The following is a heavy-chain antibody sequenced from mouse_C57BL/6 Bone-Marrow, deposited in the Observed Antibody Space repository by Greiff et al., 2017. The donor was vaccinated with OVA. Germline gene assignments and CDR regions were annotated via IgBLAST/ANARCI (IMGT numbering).Heavy chain of an antibody. CDR2: IDPSDSYT. CDR3: ARSDYYGSSYDFDY. CDR1: GYTFTSYW. Sequence: QVQLQQSGAELVMPGASVKLSCKASGYTFTSYWMHWVKQRPGQGLEWIGEIDPSDSYTNYNQKFKGKSTLTVDKSSSKAYMQLSSLTSEDSAVYYCARSDYYGSSYDFDYWGQGTTLTVSS. J-gene: IGHJ2*01. D-gene: IGHD1-1*01. V-gene: IGHV1-69*01.